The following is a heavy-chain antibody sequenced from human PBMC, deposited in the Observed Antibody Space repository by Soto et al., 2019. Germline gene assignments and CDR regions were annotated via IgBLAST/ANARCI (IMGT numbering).Heavy chain of an antibody. CDR2: ISYDGSNK. V-gene: IGHV3-30*03. D-gene: IGHD3-22*01. J-gene: IGHJ4*02. CDR3: ARPKDYDDCLDS. CDR1: RFTFSNYG. Sequence: GGSLRLSCAASRFTFSNYGMHWVRQTPGKGLEWVAVISYDGSNKYYADSVKGRVTFTRDTSANTAYMELTSLISEDTAVYYCARPKDYDDCLDSWGQGTLVTVSS.